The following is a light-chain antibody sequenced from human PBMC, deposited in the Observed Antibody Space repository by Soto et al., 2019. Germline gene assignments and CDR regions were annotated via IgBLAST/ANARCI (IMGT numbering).Light chain of an antibody. CDR2: GAS. Sequence: EIVLTQSPCTLSVSPGERATLSCRASQSVSSSYLAWYQQKPGQAPRLLIYGASSRATGIPDRFSGSGSGTDFTLTISRLEPEDFAVYYCQQYGSSLFTFGPGTKVDIK. J-gene: IGKJ3*01. V-gene: IGKV3-20*01. CDR3: QQYGSSLFT. CDR1: QSVSSSY.